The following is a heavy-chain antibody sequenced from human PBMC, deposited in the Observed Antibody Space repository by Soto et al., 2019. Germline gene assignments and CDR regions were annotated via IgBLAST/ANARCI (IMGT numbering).Heavy chain of an antibody. J-gene: IGHJ4*02. CDR2: INHSGST. V-gene: IGHV4-34*01. CDR3: ARGPDCSGGICYRFDY. CDR1: GGSFSGYY. Sequence: QVQLQQWGAGLLKPSETLSLTCAVYGGSFSGYYWSWIRQPPGKGLEWIGEINHSGSTNYNPSRKSRATISVDTSKNQFSLRLSSMTAADTAVYYCARGPDCSGGICYRFDYWGQGTLVTVSS. D-gene: IGHD2-15*01.